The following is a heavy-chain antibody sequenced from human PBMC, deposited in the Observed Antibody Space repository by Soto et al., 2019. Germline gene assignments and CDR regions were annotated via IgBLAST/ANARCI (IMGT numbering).Heavy chain of an antibody. J-gene: IGHJ4*02. CDR3: ARETLNGPFDY. CDR2: IYYSGST. CDR1: GGSISSGGYY. Sequence: PSETLSLTCTVSGGSISSGGYYWSWIRQHPGKGLEWIGYIYYSGSTYYNPSLKSRVTISVDTSKNQFSLKLSSLTAADTAVYYCARETLNGPFDYWGQGTLVTVSS. V-gene: IGHV4-31*03.